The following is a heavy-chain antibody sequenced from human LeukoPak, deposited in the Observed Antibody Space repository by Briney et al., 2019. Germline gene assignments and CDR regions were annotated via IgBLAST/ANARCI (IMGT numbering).Heavy chain of an antibody. CDR1: GGSISSSNYY. Sequence: SETLSLTCTVSGGSISSSNYYWGWIRQPPGKGLEWIGSIYYSGSTYYNPYLKSRVTISVDTSKNQFSLKLSSVTAADTAVYYCARLDGYCSGGSCYSASCVAAWGQGTLVTVSS. V-gene: IGHV4-39*01. CDR3: ARLDGYCSGGSCYSASCVAA. D-gene: IGHD2-15*01. J-gene: IGHJ5*02. CDR2: IYYSGST.